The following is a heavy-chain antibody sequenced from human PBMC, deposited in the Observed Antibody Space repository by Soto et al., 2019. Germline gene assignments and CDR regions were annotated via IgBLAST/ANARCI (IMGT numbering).Heavy chain of an antibody. D-gene: IGHD3-3*01. CDR3: ARELYSVFWSGFNTHPYYFED. Sequence: QVQLVESGGGVVQPGRSLRLSCAASGFTFSRHTMHWVRQAPGKGLEWVAAISDDGSNTYYADSVKGRFTISRDNSKNTLYLQMNSLSSEDTAVHHCARELYSVFWSGFNTHPYYFEDWGQGTLVTVSS. V-gene: IGHV3-30-3*01. CDR2: ISDDGSNT. CDR1: GFTFSRHT. J-gene: IGHJ4*02.